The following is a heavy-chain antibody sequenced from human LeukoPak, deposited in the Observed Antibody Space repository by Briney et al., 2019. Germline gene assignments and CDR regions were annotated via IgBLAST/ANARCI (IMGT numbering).Heavy chain of an antibody. Sequence: GGSLRLSCAASGFTFSSYGMHWVRQAPGKGLEWVAVISYDGSNKYYADSVKGRFTISRDNSKNTLYLQMNSLRAEDTAVYYCAKGSDHYFYYYLDVWGKGTTVTVSS. D-gene: IGHD3-10*01. CDR3: AKGSDHYFYYYLDV. V-gene: IGHV3-30*18. CDR2: ISYDGSNK. CDR1: GFTFSSYG. J-gene: IGHJ6*03.